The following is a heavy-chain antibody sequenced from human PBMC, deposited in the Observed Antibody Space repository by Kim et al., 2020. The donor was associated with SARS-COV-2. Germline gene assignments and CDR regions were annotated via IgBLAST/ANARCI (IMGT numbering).Heavy chain of an antibody. V-gene: IGHV4-34*01. Sequence: SETLSLTCAVYGGSFSGYYWSWIRQPPGKGLEWIGEINHSGSTNYNPSLKSRVTISVDTSKNQFSLKLSSVTAADTAVYYCARVRAWIQLWLAETYYFDYWGQGTLVTVSS. CDR1: GGSFSGYY. J-gene: IGHJ4*02. CDR2: INHSGST. CDR3: ARVRAWIQLWLAETYYFDY. D-gene: IGHD5-18*01.